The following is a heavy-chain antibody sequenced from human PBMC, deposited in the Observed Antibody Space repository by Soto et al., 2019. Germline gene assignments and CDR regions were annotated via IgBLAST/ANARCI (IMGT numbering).Heavy chain of an antibody. D-gene: IGHD2-21*02. Sequence: PSETLSLTCTVSGGSISSGDYYWSWIRQPPGKGLEWIGYIYYSGSTYYNPSLKSRVTISVDTSKNQFSLKLSSVTAADTAVYYCALFWVVTPGGWFDPWGQGTMVTVYS. CDR1: GGSISSGDYY. CDR3: ALFWVVTPGGWFDP. J-gene: IGHJ5*02. V-gene: IGHV4-30-4*01. CDR2: IYYSGST.